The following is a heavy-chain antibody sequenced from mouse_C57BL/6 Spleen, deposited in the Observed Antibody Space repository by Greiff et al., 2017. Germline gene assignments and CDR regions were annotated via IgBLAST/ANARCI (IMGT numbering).Heavy chain of an antibody. V-gene: IGHV1-80*01. Sequence: VQLQESGAELVQPGASVKISCKASGYAFSSYWMNWVKQRPGKGLEWIGQIYPGDGDTNYNGKFKGKATLTADKSSSTAYMQLSSLTSEDSAVYFCARLYYYGSSHYFDYWGQGTTLTVSS. CDR1: GYAFSSYW. J-gene: IGHJ2*01. CDR3: ARLYYYGSSHYFDY. CDR2: IYPGDGDT. D-gene: IGHD1-1*01.